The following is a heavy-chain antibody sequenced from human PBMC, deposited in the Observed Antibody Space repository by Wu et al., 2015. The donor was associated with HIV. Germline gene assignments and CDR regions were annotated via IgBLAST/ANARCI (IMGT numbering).Heavy chain of an antibody. Sequence: QVQLVQSGAEVKKPGASVKVSCKAFNYTFTSYGISWVRQAPGQGLEWMGWINSKSGDTNYAQKFQGRVTMTRDTSISTAYMELSRLRSDDTAVYFCARDFSGFYYYMDVWGKGPRSPSP. CDR3: ARDFSGFYYYMDV. J-gene: IGHJ6*03. CDR2: INSKSGDT. D-gene: IGHD3-10*01. CDR1: NYTFTSYG. V-gene: IGHV1-2*02.